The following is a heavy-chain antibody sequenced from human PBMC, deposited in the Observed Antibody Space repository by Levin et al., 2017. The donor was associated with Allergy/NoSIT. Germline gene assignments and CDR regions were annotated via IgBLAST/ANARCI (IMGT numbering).Heavy chain of an antibody. J-gene: IGHJ3*02. Sequence: GESLKISCAASGFTFSSYAMHWVRQAPGKGLEWVAVISYDGSNKYYADSVKGRFTISRDNSKNTLYLQMNSLRAEDTAVYYCARGIRSSSWYSDAFDIWGQGTMVTVSS. V-gene: IGHV3-30-3*01. CDR2: ISYDGSNK. D-gene: IGHD6-13*01. CDR1: GFTFSSYA. CDR3: ARGIRSSSWYSDAFDI.